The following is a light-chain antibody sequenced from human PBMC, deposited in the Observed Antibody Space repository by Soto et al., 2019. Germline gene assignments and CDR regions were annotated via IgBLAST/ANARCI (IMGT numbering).Light chain of an antibody. CDR2: EVN. V-gene: IGLV2-23*02. Sequence: QSALTQPASVSGSPGQSITVSCTGTNSDVGRYNLVSWYQQHPGKAPKLIISEVNERPSGVSDRFSGSKSGNTASLPISGLQSEDEADYYCCSYAGRNTVVFGGGTKVTV. J-gene: IGLJ3*02. CDR1: NSDVGRYNL. CDR3: CSYAGRNTVV.